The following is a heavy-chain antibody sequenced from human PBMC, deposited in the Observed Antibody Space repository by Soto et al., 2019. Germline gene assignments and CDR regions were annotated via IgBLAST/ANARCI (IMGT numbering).Heavy chain of an antibody. V-gene: IGHV4-39*01. CDR1: GGSISSSSYY. CDR2: IYYSGST. J-gene: IGHJ6*02. Sequence: PSETLSLTCTVSGGSISSSSYYWGWIRQPPGKGLEWIGSIYYSGSTYYNPSLKSRVTISVDTSKNQFSLKLSSVTAADTAVYYCASFNGGSSWPVYYYYGMDVWGQGTTVTVSS. D-gene: IGHD6-13*01. CDR3: ASFNGGSSWPVYYYYGMDV.